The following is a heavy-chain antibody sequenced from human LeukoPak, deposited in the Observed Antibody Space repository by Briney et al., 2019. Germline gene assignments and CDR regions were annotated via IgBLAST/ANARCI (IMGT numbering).Heavy chain of an antibody. V-gene: IGHV3-23*01. CDR2: ISGNAART. J-gene: IGHJ4*02. D-gene: IGHD4-17*01. Sequence: VQPGGSLRLSRTASGFTFNNYAMTWVRQAPGQGLEWVSAISGNAARTYYTDSVKGRFTISRDNSKNTLYLQMNSLRAEATAIYYCARTYGDYAHLDFWGQGTLVTVSS. CDR1: GFTFNNYA. CDR3: ARTYGDYAHLDF.